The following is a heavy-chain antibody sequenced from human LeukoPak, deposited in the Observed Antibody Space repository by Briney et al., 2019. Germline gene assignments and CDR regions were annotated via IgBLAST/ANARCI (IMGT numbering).Heavy chain of an antibody. Sequence: ASVKVSCKASGGTFSSYAISRVRQAPGQGLEWMGGIIPIFGTANYAQKFQGRVTITTDESTSTAYMELSSLGSEDTAVYYCARGGEWELPFDYWGQGTLVTVSS. CDR1: GGTFSSYA. CDR2: IIPIFGTA. CDR3: ARGGEWELPFDY. D-gene: IGHD1-26*01. J-gene: IGHJ4*02. V-gene: IGHV1-69*05.